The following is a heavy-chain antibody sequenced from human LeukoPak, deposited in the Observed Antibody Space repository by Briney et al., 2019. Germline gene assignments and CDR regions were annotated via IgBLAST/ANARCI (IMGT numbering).Heavy chain of an antibody. CDR3: ARHYSGTYSDY. V-gene: IGHV5-10-1*01. J-gene: IGHJ4*02. Sequence: GESLKISCKGSGYSFTSYWISLVRQMPGKGLEWMGSLDPSDSYTYYSPSFQGHVTISADKSISTAYLQWSSLKASDTAMFYCARHYSGTYSDYWGQGTLVTVSS. CDR2: LDPSDSYT. D-gene: IGHD1-26*01. CDR1: GYSFTSYW.